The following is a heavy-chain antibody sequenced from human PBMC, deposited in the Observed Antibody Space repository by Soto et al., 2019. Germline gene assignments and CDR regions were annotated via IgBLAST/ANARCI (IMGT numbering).Heavy chain of an antibody. CDR1: GYTFTSYG. Sequence: ASVKVSCKASGYTFTSYGISWVRQAPGQGLEWMGWISAYNGNTNYAQKLQGRVTMTTDTSTSTAYMELRSLRSDDTAVYYCARDTSITIFGVVPYYRFDPWGQGTLVTVSS. J-gene: IGHJ5*02. V-gene: IGHV1-18*01. D-gene: IGHD3-3*01. CDR2: ISAYNGNT. CDR3: ARDTSITIFGVVPYYRFDP.